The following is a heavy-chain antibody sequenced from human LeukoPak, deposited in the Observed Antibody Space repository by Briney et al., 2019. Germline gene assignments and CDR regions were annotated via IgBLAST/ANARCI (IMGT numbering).Heavy chain of an antibody. CDR1: GFTFSSYS. J-gene: IGHJ6*03. CDR2: ISSSSSYI. Sequence: GGSLRLSCAASGFTFSSYSMNWVRQAPGKGPEWVSSISSSSSYIYYADSVKGRFTISRDNAKNSLYLQMNSLRAEDTAVYYCARVVGAYGESWYMDVWGKGTTVTVSS. D-gene: IGHD3-10*01. CDR3: ARVVGAYGESWYMDV. V-gene: IGHV3-21*01.